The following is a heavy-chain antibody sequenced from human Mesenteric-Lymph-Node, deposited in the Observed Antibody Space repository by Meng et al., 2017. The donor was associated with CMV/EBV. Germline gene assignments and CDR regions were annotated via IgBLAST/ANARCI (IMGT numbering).Heavy chain of an antibody. CDR1: GFTFSNAW. J-gene: IGHJ4*02. V-gene: IGHV3-7*01. CDR2: IKQDGSEQ. CDR3: ARDRSGGYIDY. Sequence: GGSLRLSCAASGFTFSNAWVSWVRQAPGKGLEWVANIKQDGSEQYYVDSVRGRFTISRDSAKTSLYLQMNSLRAEDTAVYYCARDRSGGYIDYWGQGILVTVSS. D-gene: IGHD1-26*01.